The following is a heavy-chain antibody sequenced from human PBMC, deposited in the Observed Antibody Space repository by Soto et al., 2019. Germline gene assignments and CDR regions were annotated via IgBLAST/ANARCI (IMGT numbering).Heavy chain of an antibody. CDR2: INPSGGST. V-gene: IGHV1-46*03. D-gene: IGHD2-2*01. CDR1: GYTFTSYY. Sequence: QVQLVQSGAEVKKPGASVKVSCKASGYTFTSYYMHWVRQAPGQGLEWMGIINPSGGSTSYAQKFQGTVTMTRDTSTSTVYMELSSLRSEDTAVYYCARIASWDDVDYWGQGTLVTVSS. CDR3: ARIASWDDVDY. J-gene: IGHJ4*02.